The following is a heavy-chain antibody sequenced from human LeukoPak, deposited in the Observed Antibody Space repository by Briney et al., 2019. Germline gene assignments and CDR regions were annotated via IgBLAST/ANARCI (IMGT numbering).Heavy chain of an antibody. V-gene: IGHV4-4*07. Sequence: SESLSLACPVSGGSISGYYWSWIRQPAGKGLEWLGRIYSRGNTTYNPSRKSRVTMSLDTSKNQFSLKRNSVTAADTAVYYCARDGGYCSGTSCYDPPHYWGQGTLVTVSS. J-gene: IGHJ4*02. D-gene: IGHD2-2*01. CDR1: GGSISGYY. CDR3: ARDGGYCSGTSCYDPPHY. CDR2: IYSRGNT.